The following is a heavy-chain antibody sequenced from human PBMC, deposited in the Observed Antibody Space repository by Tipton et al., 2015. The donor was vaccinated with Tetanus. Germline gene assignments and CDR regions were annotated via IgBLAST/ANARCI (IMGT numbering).Heavy chain of an antibody. CDR3: ARRGDYVFYYESSGYLWGAAFDI. CDR2: ISDGGQS. Sequence: TLSLTCTVSGDSNTRDGYSWHWIRQPPGKGLEWIGYISDGGQSYYSPSLERRATISRDMSNNHFSLRLTSVTAADTAVYYCARRGDYVFYYESSGYLWGAAFDIWGQGTMVSVSA. V-gene: IGHV4-30-2*01. J-gene: IGHJ3*02. D-gene: IGHD3-22*01. CDR1: GDSNTRDGYS.